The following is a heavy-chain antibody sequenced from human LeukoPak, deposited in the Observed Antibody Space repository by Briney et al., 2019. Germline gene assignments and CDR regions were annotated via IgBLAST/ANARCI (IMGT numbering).Heavy chain of an antibody. CDR3: AVEEFDY. CDR1: GGSINTYY. CDR2: FSYSGGP. Sequence: PSETLSLTCAVSGGSINTYYWSWIRQPPGKGLEWIGYFSYSGGPNYNPSLKSRVTISVDTSKNQFSLKLSSVTAADTAVYYCAVEEFDYWGQGILVTVSS. J-gene: IGHJ4*02. V-gene: IGHV4-59*08. D-gene: IGHD5-24*01.